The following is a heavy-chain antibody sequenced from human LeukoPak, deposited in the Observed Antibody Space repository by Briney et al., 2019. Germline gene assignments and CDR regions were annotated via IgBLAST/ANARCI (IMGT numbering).Heavy chain of an antibody. CDR3: ARGALYYYDSSGYIDY. CDR1: GYTFTSYD. D-gene: IGHD3-22*01. CDR2: MNPNSGNT. Sequence: ASVKVSCKASGYTFTSYDINWVRQATGQGLEWMGWMNPNSGNTGYAQKFQGRVTMTRNTSISTAYMELSSLRSEDTVVYYCARGALYYYDSSGYIDYWGQGTLVTVSS. V-gene: IGHV1-8*01. J-gene: IGHJ4*02.